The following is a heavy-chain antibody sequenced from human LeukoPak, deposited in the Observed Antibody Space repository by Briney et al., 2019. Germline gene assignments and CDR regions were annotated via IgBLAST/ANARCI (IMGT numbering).Heavy chain of an antibody. CDR2: IKQDGSEK. CDR1: GNYW. D-gene: IGHD2-15*01. V-gene: IGHV3-7*01. Sequence: GGSLRLSCAASGNYWMTWVRQAPGMGLEWVANIKQDGSEKYYVDSVKGRFTISRDNAKNSLYLQMNSLRVEDTAVYYCASWGPAAYCSNGSCSWGQGTLVTVSS. J-gene: IGHJ5*02. CDR3: ASWGPAAYCSNGSCS.